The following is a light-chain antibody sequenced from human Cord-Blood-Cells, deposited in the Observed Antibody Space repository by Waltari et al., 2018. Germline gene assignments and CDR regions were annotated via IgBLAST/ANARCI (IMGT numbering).Light chain of an antibody. J-gene: IGLJ3*02. V-gene: IGLV2-14*01. Sequence: QSALTQPASVSGSPGQSITISCTGTSSDVGGYNYVSWYQQHPGKAPKLMIYDVSNRPSGVSNRFSGPKSGNTASLTISGRQAEDEADYYCSSYTSSSTLGVFGGGTKLTVL. CDR1: SSDVGGYNY. CDR2: DVS. CDR3: SSYTSSSTLGV.